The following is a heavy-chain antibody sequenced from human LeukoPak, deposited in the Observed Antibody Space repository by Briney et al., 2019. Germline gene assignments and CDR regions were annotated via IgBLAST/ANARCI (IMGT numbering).Heavy chain of an antibody. V-gene: IGHV3-21*01. D-gene: IGHD3-10*01. CDR2: ISSSSSYI. Sequence: GGSLRLSCAASGFTFSSYSMNWVRQAPGKGLEWVSSISSSSSYIYYEESVKGRFTISRDNAKNSLYLQMNSLRAEDTAVYYCAREQLWFGESAFDYWGQGTLVTVSS. J-gene: IGHJ4*02. CDR3: AREQLWFGESAFDY. CDR1: GFTFSSYS.